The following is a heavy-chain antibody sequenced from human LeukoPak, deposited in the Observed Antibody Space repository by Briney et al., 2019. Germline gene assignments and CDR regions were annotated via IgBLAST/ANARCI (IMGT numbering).Heavy chain of an antibody. CDR2: ISGYNGDT. CDR3: ARLTDYSSSSEGY. CDR1: GYTFTSYG. J-gene: IGHJ4*02. V-gene: IGHV1-18*01. Sequence: ASVKVSCKASGYTFTSYGITWVRQTPGQGLEWMGRISGYNGDTNYAQKFQGRVTMTTDTSTSTAYMELRSLRSDDTAMYYCARLTDYSSSSEGYWGQGTLVTVSS. D-gene: IGHD6-6*01.